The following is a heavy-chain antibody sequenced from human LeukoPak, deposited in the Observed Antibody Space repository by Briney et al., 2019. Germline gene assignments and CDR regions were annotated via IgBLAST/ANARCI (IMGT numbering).Heavy chain of an antibody. D-gene: IGHD2-2*01. J-gene: IGHJ4*02. CDR1: GFTFSDDY. CDR2: ISSSGSTI. CDR3: ARRIDCSSTSCYRIYDY. Sequence: GGSLRLSCAASGFTFSDDYMSWIRQAPGKGLEWVSYISSSGSTIYYADSVKGRFTISRDNAKNSLYLQMNSLRAEDTAVYYCARRIDCSSTSCYRIYDYWGQGTLVTVSS. V-gene: IGHV3-11*01.